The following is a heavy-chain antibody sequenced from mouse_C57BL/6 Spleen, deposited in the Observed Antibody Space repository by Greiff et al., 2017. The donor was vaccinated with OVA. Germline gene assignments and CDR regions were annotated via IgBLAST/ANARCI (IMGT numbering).Heavy chain of an antibody. Sequence: VQLQQSGPELVKPGASVKISCKASGYSFTGYYMNWVKQSPEKSLEWIGEINPSTGGTTYNQKFKAKATLTVDKSSSTAYMQLKSLTSEDSAVYYCARSATGTGMDHWGQGTSVTVSS. CDR1: GYSFTGYY. V-gene: IGHV1-42*01. D-gene: IGHD4-1*01. J-gene: IGHJ4*01. CDR3: ARSATGTGMDH. CDR2: INPSTGGT.